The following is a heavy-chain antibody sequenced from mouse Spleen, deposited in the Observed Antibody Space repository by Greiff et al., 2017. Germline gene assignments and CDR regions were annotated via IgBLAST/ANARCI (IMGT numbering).Heavy chain of an antibody. D-gene: IGHD2-10*02. J-gene: IGHJ4*01. CDR3: AKYGNPYAMDY. CDR2: ISYDGSN. Sequence: VQLQQSGPGLVKPSQSLSLTCSVTGYSITSGYYWNWIRQFPGNKLEWMGYISYDGSNNYNPSLKNRISITRDTSKNQFFLKLNSVTTEDTATYYCAKYGNPYAMDYWGQGTSVTVSS. CDR1: GYSITSGYY. V-gene: IGHV3-6*01.